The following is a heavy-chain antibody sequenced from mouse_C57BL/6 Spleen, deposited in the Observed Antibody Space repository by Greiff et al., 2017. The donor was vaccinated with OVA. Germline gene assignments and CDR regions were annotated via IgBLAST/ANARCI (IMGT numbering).Heavy chain of an antibody. J-gene: IGHJ1*03. CDR1: GYTFTGYW. D-gene: IGHD1-1*01. Sequence: VQLQQSGAELMKPGASVKLSCKASGYTFTGYWIEWVKQRPGHGLEWIGEILPGSGSTNYNEKFKGKATFTADTSSPKAYMQRSSRTTEDSDIDYCARNYYVSRGYVDVWGTGTTVSVSS. CDR3: ARNYYVSRGYVDV. CDR2: ILPGSGST. V-gene: IGHV1-9*01.